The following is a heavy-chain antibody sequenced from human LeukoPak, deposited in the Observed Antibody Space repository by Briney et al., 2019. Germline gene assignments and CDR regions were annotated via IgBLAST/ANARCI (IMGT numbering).Heavy chain of an antibody. D-gene: IGHD4-23*01. CDR3: ARVSNAFSGNGAFDI. CDR2: IYYSGST. V-gene: IGHV4-59*01. CDR1: GGSISGFY. Sequence: SETLSLICTVSGGSISGFYWIWIRQPPGKALEWIGYIYYSGSTNYNPSLKSRAALSVDTSKNQFSLKLSSVTAADTALYYCARVSNAFSGNGAFDIWGQGTMVTVSS. J-gene: IGHJ3*02.